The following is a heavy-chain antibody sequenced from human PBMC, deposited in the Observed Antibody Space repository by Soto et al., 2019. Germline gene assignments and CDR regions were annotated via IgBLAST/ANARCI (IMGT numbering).Heavy chain of an antibody. CDR3: ATDSGIESDYYYYGMDV. CDR1: GFTFSSYS. V-gene: IGHV3-21*01. D-gene: IGHD6-13*01. CDR2: ISSSSSYI. Sequence: GGSLRLSCAASGFTFSSYSMNWVRQAPGKGLEWVSSISSSSSYIYYADSVEGRFTISRDNAKNSLYLQMNSLRAEDTAVYYCATDSGIESDYYYYGMDVWGQGTTVTVSS. J-gene: IGHJ6*02.